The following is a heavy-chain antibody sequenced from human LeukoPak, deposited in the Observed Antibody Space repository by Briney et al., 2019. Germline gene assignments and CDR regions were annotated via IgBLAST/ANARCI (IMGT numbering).Heavy chain of an antibody. D-gene: IGHD3-22*01. CDR3: ARTLDSSGYYYLWFDP. J-gene: IGHJ5*02. CDR1: GYSFTSYW. Sequence: GESLKISCKGSGYSFTSYWIGWVRQMPGKGLEWMGIIYPGDSDTRHSPSFQGQVTISADKSISTAYLQWSSLKASDTAMYYCARTLDSSGYYYLWFDPWGQGTLVTVSS. CDR2: IYPGDSDT. V-gene: IGHV5-51*01.